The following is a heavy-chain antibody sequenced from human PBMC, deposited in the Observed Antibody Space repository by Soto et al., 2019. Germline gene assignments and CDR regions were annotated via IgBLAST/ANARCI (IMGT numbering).Heavy chain of an antibody. Sequence: PVGSQSLSSEPSGFTFDIYGVHLVRPAPDKGLEWVALISYDGSNQYYADSVKGRFTISRDNSKNTLFLQMNSLRADDTAVYYCAKDQASGQGSFDSWGQGTLVKVCS. CDR2: ISYDGSNQ. J-gene: IGHJ4*02. CDR3: AKDQASGQGSFDS. V-gene: IGHV3-30*18. CDR1: GFTFDIYG.